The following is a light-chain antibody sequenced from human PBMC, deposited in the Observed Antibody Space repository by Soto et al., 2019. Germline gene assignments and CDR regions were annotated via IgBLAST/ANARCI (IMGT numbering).Light chain of an antibody. Sequence: EIVLTQSPATLSSFPGDRVTLSCRASQAVNTRLAWYQHKPGQAPRLLIYDASTRATGIPARFSGSGSGTEFTLTISSLQSEDFAVYYCQQYKKWPRTFGHGTKVDIK. V-gene: IGKV3-15*01. J-gene: IGKJ1*01. CDR2: DAS. CDR3: QQYKKWPRT. CDR1: QAVNTR.